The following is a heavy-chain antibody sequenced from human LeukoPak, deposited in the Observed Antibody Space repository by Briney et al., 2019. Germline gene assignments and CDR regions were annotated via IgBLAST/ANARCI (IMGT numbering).Heavy chain of an antibody. CDR2: IYYSGST. CDR3: ARHPSGYSYGRD. Sequence: SETLSLTCTVSGGSISSYYWSWIRQPPGKGLEWIGYIYYSGSTNYNPSPKSRVTISVDTSKNQFSLKLSSVTAADTAVYYCARHPSGYSYGRDWGQGTLVTVSS. J-gene: IGHJ4*02. V-gene: IGHV4-59*08. CDR1: GGSISSYY. D-gene: IGHD5-18*01.